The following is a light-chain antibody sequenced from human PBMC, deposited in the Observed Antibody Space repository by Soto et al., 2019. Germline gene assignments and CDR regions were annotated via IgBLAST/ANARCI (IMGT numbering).Light chain of an antibody. Sequence: EIVMTQSPATLSVSPGERATLSCRASQSVSSNLAWYQQKPGQAPRLLIYGASTRATGIPARFSDSGSGTEFTLTISSVPSEDFAFYYCQQYNKWPYTFGQGTKLEIK. CDR3: QQYNKWPYT. J-gene: IGKJ2*01. CDR2: GAS. CDR1: QSVSSN. V-gene: IGKV3-15*01.